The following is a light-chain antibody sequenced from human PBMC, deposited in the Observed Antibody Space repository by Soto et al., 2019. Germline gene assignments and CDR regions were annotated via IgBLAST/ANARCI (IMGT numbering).Light chain of an antibody. CDR2: RNN. CDR1: SSNIGSNY. J-gene: IGLJ2*01. V-gene: IGLV1-47*01. Sequence: QSVLTQPPSASGTPGQRVTISCSGSSSNIGSNYVYWYQQLPGTAPKLLIYRNNQRPSGVPDRFSVSKSGTSASLAISGLRSEDEAEYYCAAWDDSLSEEVFGGGTKLTVL. CDR3: AAWDDSLSEEV.